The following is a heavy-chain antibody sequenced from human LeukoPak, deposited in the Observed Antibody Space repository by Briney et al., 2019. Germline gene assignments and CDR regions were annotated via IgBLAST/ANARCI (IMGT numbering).Heavy chain of an antibody. CDR1: RLTFSSYG. CDR3: AKGDSSSWQLDY. CDR2: ILYDGRNK. J-gene: IGHJ4*02. V-gene: IGHV3-30*18. Sequence: PERSLRLSCAASRLTFSSYGMHWVRQAPGKGLEWVAVILYDGRNKNYADSVKGRFTISRDNSKNTLYLQMNSLRVEDTAVYYCAKGDSSSWQLDYWGQGTLVTVSS. D-gene: IGHD6-13*01.